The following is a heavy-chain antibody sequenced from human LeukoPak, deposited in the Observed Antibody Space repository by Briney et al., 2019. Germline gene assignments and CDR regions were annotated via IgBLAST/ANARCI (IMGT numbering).Heavy chain of an antibody. Sequence: GSLRLSCAASGFTFTTYAMSWVRQAPGKGLEWVSAISASGGSTYYADSVKGRFTISRDNSKNTLYLQMNSLRAEDTAVYYCAKEGYYYYGMDVWGQGTTVTVSS. CDR3: AKEGYYYYGMDV. CDR2: ISASGGST. J-gene: IGHJ6*02. CDR1: GFTFTTYA. V-gene: IGHV3-23*01.